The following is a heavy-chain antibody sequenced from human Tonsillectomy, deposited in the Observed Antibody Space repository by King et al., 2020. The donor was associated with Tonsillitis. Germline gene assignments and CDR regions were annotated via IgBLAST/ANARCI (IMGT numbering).Heavy chain of an antibody. Sequence: VQLVESGGGVVQPGRSLRLSCAASGFTFSSYGMHWVRQAPGKGLEWVALISYDGSKKYYADFVKGRFTISRDNSKNTLYLQMNSLRAEDTAVYYCAKDTQSSDFWSAPQESWFDPWGQGTLVTVSS. CDR3: AKDTQSSDFWSAPQESWFDP. D-gene: IGHD3-3*01. V-gene: IGHV3-30*18. CDR1: GFTFSSYG. J-gene: IGHJ5*02. CDR2: ISYDGSKK.